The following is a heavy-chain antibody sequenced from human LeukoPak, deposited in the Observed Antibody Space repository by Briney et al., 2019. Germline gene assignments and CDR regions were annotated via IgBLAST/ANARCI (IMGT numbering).Heavy chain of an antibody. CDR2: ISAYNGNT. Sequence: ASVKVSCKASGYTFTSYGISWVRQAPGQGLEWMGWISAYNGNTNYAQKLQGRVTMTTDTSTSTAYMELRSLRSDDTAVYYCAGGAATGYYYYGMDVWGQGTTVTVSS. D-gene: IGHD3-10*01. J-gene: IGHJ6*02. CDR3: AGGAATGYYYYGMDV. V-gene: IGHV1-18*01. CDR1: GYTFTSYG.